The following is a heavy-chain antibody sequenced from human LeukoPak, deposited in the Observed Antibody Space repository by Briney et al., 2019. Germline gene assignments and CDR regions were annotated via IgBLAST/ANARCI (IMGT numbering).Heavy chain of an antibody. V-gene: IGHV3-23*01. CDR2: ISGSGGDT. CDR3: ARDSSGWSKNY. Sequence: GGSLRLSCAASGFTFTTDAMTWVRQAPGKGLQWVSAISGSGGDTYYEDSVKGRFTVSRDNSKNMMYLQMNSLRAEDTAVYYCARDSSGWSKNYWGQGTLVTVSS. CDR1: GFTFTTDA. J-gene: IGHJ4*02. D-gene: IGHD6-19*01.